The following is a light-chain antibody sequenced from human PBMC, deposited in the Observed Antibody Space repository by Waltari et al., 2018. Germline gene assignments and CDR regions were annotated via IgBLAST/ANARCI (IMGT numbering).Light chain of an antibody. CDR3: QEYFSAPYT. Sequence: DIVMTQSPDSLAVSLGERATIRCKSSQSVLDSPDHKNYLAWYQQKPGQPPKLLIYWASTRESGVPDRFSGSGSETDFTLTISSLQAEDVAVYYCQEYFSAPYTFGQGTKLEI. CDR2: WAS. CDR1: QSVLDSPDHKNY. J-gene: IGKJ2*01. V-gene: IGKV4-1*01.